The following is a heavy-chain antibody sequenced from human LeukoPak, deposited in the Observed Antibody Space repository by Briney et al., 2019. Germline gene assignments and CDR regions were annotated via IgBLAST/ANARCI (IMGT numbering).Heavy chain of an antibody. V-gene: IGHV1-8*01. D-gene: IGHD3-3*01. CDR3: ARLWSGYSYYYYYYYMDV. CDR2: MNPNSGNT. CDR1: GYTFTSYD. J-gene: IGHJ6*03. Sequence: ASVTVSCKASGYTFTSYDINWVRQAPGQGLEWMGWMNPNSGNTGYAQKFQGRVTMTRNTSISTAYMELSSLRSEDTAVYYCARLWSGYSYYYYYYYMDVWGKGTTVTVSS.